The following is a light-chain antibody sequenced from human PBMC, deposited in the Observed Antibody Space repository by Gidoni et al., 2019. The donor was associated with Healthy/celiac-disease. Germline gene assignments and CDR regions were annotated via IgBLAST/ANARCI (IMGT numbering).Light chain of an antibody. CDR1: QSVSSSY. CDR2: GAS. V-gene: IGKV3-20*01. Sequence: EIVLTQSPGTLSLSPGERATLSCRDSQSVSSSYLAWYQQKPGQAPRLLIYGASSRATGIPDRFSGSGSGTDFTLTISRLEPEDFAGYYCQQYGSSPWTFGQGTKVEIK. J-gene: IGKJ1*01. CDR3: QQYGSSPWT.